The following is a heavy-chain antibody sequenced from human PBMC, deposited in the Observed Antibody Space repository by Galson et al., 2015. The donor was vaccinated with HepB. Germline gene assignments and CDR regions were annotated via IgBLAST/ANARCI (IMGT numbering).Heavy chain of an antibody. Sequence: SVKVSCKASGYSFSAYYVHWVRQAPGQGLEWMGWINPNSRGTNYAQKFQGRVTTARDTSINTFYMELSRLRSDDTAVYYCARGLSVVSGPSGWNGGWVDSWGPGTLVTVSS. CDR2: INPNSRGT. J-gene: IGHJ5*01. CDR1: GYSFSAYY. V-gene: IGHV1-2*02. CDR3: ARGLSVVSGPSGWNGGWVDS. D-gene: IGHD6-19*01.